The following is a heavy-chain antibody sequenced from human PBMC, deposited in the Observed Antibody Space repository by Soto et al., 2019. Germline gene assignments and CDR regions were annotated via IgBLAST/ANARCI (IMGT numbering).Heavy chain of an antibody. CDR2: VGTLFGTE. CDR3: AYTRYFSASDGPYGFDN. Sequence: QVQLVQSGAEVKKPGSSVKVSCKASGGTFGSHAISWVRQAPGQGLQWMGGVGTLFGTEIYAQKFQCRVTITANDSRTIANMELTRPNADDTDVYYFAYTRYFSASDGPYGFDNWGQGTMVTVSS. J-gene: IGHJ3*02. D-gene: IGHD3-22*01. CDR1: GGTFGSHA. V-gene: IGHV1-69*01.